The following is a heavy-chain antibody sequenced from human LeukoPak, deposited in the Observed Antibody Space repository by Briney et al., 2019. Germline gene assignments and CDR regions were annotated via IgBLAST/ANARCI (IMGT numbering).Heavy chain of an antibody. Sequence: SQTLSLTCTVSGGSISSGDYYWSWIRQPPGKGXXXIGYIYYSGSTYYNPSLKSRVTISVDTSKNQFSLKLSSVTAADTAVYYCARHDYSNYYYGMDVWGQGTTVTVSS. CDR3: ARHDYSNYYYGMDV. V-gene: IGHV4-30-4*01. J-gene: IGHJ6*02. D-gene: IGHD4-11*01. CDR2: IYYSGST. CDR1: GGSISSGDYY.